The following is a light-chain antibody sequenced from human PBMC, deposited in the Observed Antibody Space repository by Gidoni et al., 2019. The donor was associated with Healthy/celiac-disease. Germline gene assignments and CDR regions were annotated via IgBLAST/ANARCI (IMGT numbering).Light chain of an antibody. Sequence: SSELTQDPAVSVALGQTVRITCQGDSLRRYYASWYQQKPGQAPVLVIYGKNNRPSGIPDRFSGSSSGNTASLTITGAKAEDEADYYCNSRDSSGNHQVFGGGTKLTVL. CDR1: SLRRYY. CDR2: GKN. CDR3: NSRDSSGNHQV. V-gene: IGLV3-19*01. J-gene: IGLJ3*02.